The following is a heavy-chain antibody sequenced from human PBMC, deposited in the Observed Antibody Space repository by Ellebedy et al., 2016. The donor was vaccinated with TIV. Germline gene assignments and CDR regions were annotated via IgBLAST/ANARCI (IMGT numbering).Heavy chain of an antibody. CDR2: ISVNTGKT. J-gene: IGHJ3*01. D-gene: IGHD5-24*01. V-gene: IGHV1-18*01. Sequence: AASVKVSCKASGYTFLNFGITWVRQVPGHGLEWMGWISVNTGKTKYAQKFHDRVTMTTNTSTSTAYMELRSLRSDDTAAYFCARESRRWLQFGAFDVWGQGTVVTVSS. CDR3: ARESRRWLQFGAFDV. CDR1: GYTFLNFG.